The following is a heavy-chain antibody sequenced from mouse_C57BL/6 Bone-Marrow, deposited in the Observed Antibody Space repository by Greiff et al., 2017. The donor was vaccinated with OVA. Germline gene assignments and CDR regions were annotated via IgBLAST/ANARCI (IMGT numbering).Heavy chain of an antibody. J-gene: IGHJ2*01. CDR1: GFTFSSYA. V-gene: IGHV5-9-1*02. Sequence: VQLKESGEGLVKPGGSLKLSCAASGFTFSSYAMSWVRQTPEKRLEWVAYISSGGDYIYYADTVKGRFTISRDNARNTLYLQMSSLKSEDTAMYYCTRVGTVVGNVDYWGQGTTLTVSS. CDR2: ISSGGDYI. CDR3: TRVGTVVGNVDY. D-gene: IGHD1-1*01.